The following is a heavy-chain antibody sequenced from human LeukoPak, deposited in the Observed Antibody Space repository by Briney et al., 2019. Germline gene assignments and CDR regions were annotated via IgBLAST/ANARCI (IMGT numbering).Heavy chain of an antibody. J-gene: IGHJ5*02. CDR3: ARDSSAAAGIWFDP. CDR2: IYYSGST. Sequence: SETLSLTCTVSGGSISSGGYYWSWIRQHPGKGLEWIGYIYYSGSTNYNPSLKSRVTISVDTSKNQFSLKLSSVTAADTAVYYCARDSSAAAGIWFDPWGQGTLVTVSS. V-gene: IGHV4-61*08. CDR1: GGSISSGGYY. D-gene: IGHD6-13*01.